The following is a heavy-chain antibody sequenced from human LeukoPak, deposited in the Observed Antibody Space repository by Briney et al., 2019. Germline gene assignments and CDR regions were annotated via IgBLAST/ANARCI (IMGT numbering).Heavy chain of an antibody. D-gene: IGHD2-21*02. Sequence: GGSLRLSCAASAFTFSSYAMSWVRQAPGEGLEWVSTISGTGSNTYYADSVKGRFTISRDNSKNTLYLQMNSLRAEDTAICYCAKDMTNYCGSDCYPDYWGQGTLVTVSS. CDR3: AKDMTNYCGSDCYPDY. CDR1: AFTFSSYA. CDR2: ISGTGSNT. J-gene: IGHJ4*02. V-gene: IGHV3-23*01.